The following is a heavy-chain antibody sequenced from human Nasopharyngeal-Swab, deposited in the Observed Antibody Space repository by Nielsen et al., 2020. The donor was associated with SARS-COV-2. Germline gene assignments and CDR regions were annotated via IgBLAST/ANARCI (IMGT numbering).Heavy chain of an antibody. V-gene: IGHV3-53*01. CDR2: TEIGGTT. CDR1: GLTVSSTY. J-gene: IGHJ3*02. D-gene: IGHD3-3*01. Sequence: GESLKISCAVSGLTVSSTYMSWVRQAPGKGLEWVSVTEIGGTTHYADSVKGRFSITRDSSTNTQYLQMNNVRAEDTAVYYCARGRTICGVVFSAFDNWGQGTMVTVSS. CDR3: ARGRTICGVVFSAFDN.